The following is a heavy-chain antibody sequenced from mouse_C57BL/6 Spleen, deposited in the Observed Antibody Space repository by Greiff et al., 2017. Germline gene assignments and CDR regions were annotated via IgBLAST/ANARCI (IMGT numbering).Heavy chain of an antibody. Sequence: EVKLQESGGGLVKPGGSLKLSCAASGFTFSSYAMSWVRQTPEKRLEWVATISDGGSYTYYPDNVKGRFTISRDNAKNNLYLQMSHLKSEDTAMYYCARDDYGLYYYAMDYWGQGTSVTVSS. J-gene: IGHJ4*01. D-gene: IGHD1-1*02. V-gene: IGHV5-4*01. CDR3: ARDDYGLYYYAMDY. CDR1: GFTFSSYA. CDR2: ISDGGSYT.